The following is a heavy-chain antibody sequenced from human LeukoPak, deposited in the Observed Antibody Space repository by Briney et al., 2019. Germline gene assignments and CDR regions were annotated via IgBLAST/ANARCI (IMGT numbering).Heavy chain of an antibody. Sequence: GGSLRLSCAASGFTFSEYYMSWIRQAPGKGLEWVSYISCSGSTIYYDDSVKGRFTISRNNAKNSLYLEMNSLRAEDTAVYYCAREVVWGQGTMVTVSS. V-gene: IGHV3-11*04. CDR1: GFTFSEYY. CDR3: AREVV. J-gene: IGHJ3*01. CDR2: ISCSGSTI.